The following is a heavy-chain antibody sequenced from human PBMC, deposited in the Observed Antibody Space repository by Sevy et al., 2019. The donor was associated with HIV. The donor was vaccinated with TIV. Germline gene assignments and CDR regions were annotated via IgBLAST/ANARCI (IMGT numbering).Heavy chain of an antibody. J-gene: IGHJ6*02. CDR1: GFTFSSYA. CDR3: AKGGQNPGYCSSTSCYGGEDYYYGMDV. D-gene: IGHD2-2*01. CDR2: ISGSGGST. V-gene: IGHV3-23*01. Sequence: GGSVRLSCAASGFTFSSYAMSWVRQAPGKGLEWVSAISGSGGSTYYADSVKGRFTISRDNSKNTLNLQMNSLRAEDTAVYYCAKGGQNPGYCSSTSCYGGEDYYYGMDVWGQGTTVTVSS.